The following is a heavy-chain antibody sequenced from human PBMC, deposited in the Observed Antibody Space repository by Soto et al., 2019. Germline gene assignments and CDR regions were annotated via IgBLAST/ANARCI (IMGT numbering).Heavy chain of an antibody. Sequence: GGSLRLSCAASGFTFSSNDMSWVRQAPGKGLEWASSISASGRSLFYADAVKGRFTISRDNSKNTLYLQMSSLTAEDTAVYYCAKGTIKLDYWGQGTPVTVSS. V-gene: IGHV3-23*01. CDR3: AKGTIKLDY. J-gene: IGHJ4*02. CDR2: ISASGRSL. CDR1: GFTFSSND.